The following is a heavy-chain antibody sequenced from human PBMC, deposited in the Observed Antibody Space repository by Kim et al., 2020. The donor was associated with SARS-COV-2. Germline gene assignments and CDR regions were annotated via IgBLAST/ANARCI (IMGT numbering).Heavy chain of an antibody. Sequence: SETLSLTCTVSGASMSSGDYYWSWIRQPPGKGLEWIGRISNRGTTYYNPFLESRVIISLDMSKNQFSLKLSSETAADTAVYYCARVAGDSGPYPYYFDSWGQGTLITASA. V-gene: IGHV4-30-4*01. CDR2: ISNRGTT. J-gene: IGHJ4*02. D-gene: IGHD3-10*01. CDR1: GASMSSGDYY. CDR3: ARVAGDSGPYPYYFDS.